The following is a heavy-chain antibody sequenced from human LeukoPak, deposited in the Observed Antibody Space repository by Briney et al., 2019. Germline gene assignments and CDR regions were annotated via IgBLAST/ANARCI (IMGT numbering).Heavy chain of an antibody. Sequence: GGSLRLSRAASGFTFSSYSMNWVRQAPGKGLEWVSSISSSSSYIYYADSVKGRFTISRDNAKNSLYLQMNSLRAEDTAVYYCARDTEYSYGYGDFDYWGQGTLVTVSS. V-gene: IGHV3-21*01. D-gene: IGHD5-18*01. CDR3: ARDTEYSYGYGDFDY. CDR1: GFTFSSYS. J-gene: IGHJ4*02. CDR2: ISSSSSYI.